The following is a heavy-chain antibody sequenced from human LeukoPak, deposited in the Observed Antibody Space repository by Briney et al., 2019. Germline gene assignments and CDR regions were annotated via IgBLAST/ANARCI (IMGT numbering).Heavy chain of an antibody. CDR1: GFTFNNFW. J-gene: IGHJ4*02. V-gene: IGHV3-74*01. D-gene: IGHD3-22*01. CDR2: TNTDGSST. Sequence: QAGGSLRLSCAASGFTFNNFWMHWVRQTPGRGLVWVSRTNTDGSSTTYADSVKGRFTISRDNAKNTLYLQMNSLRAEDTAVYYCARGGTWGGTMIVIWGQGTLVTVSS. CDR3: ARGGTWGGTMIVI.